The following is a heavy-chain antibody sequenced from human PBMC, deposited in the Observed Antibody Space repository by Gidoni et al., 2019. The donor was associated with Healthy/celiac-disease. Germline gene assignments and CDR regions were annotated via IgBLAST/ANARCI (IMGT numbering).Heavy chain of an antibody. V-gene: IGHV3-48*02. Sequence: EVQLVESGGGLVQPGGSLSRSCAASGFTFSSYSMNWVRQAPGTGLEWVSYISSGSSTIYYADSVKGRFTISRDNAKNSLYLQMNSLRDEDTAVYYCARTGYCGGDCSHDYWGQGTLVTVSS. CDR3: ARTGYCGGDCSHDY. D-gene: IGHD2-21*02. CDR1: GFTFSSYS. J-gene: IGHJ4*02. CDR2: ISSGSSTI.